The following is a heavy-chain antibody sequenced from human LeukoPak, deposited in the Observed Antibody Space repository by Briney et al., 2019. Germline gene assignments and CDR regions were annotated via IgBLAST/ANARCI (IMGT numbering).Heavy chain of an antibody. V-gene: IGHV7-4-1*02. CDR2: INTNTGNP. J-gene: IGHJ4*02. CDR1: GYTFTSYA. Sequence: ASVKVSCKASGYTFTSYALNWVRQVPGQGLEWMGWINTNTGNPTYAQGFTGHFVFSLDTSVSTAYLQISSLKAEDTAVYYCARDGDPLDYDGDYYFDYWGQGTLVTVSS. CDR3: ARDGDPLDYDGDYYFDY. D-gene: IGHD4-17*01.